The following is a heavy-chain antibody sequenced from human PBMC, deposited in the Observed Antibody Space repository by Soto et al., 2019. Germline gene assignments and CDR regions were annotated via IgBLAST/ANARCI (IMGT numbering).Heavy chain of an antibody. CDR2: IYKSATT. CDR1: GDSISNLDYF. J-gene: IGHJ5*01. Sequence: SETLSLTCSVSGDSISNLDYFWAWIRQPPGQALEYIGYIYKSATTYYNPSFESRVAISVDTSKSQFSLNVTSVTAADTAVYFCARGRYCLTGRCFPNWFDSWGQGALVSVSS. CDR3: ARGRYCLTGRCFPNWFDS. V-gene: IGHV4-30-4*01. D-gene: IGHD7-27*01.